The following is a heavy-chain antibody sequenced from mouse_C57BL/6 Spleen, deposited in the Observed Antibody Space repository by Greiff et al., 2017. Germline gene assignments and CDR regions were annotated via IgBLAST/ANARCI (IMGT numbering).Heavy chain of an antibody. D-gene: IGHD2-5*01. CDR2: IWSGGST. Sequence: VKLMESGPGLVQPSQSLSITCTVSGFSLTSYGVHWVRQSPGKGLEWLGVIWSGGSTDYNAAFISRLSISKDNSKSQVFFKMDSLQADDAAIYYYARNHYSNYDWYFDVWGTGTTVTVSS. CDR3: ARNHYSNYDWYFDV. J-gene: IGHJ1*03. CDR1: GFSLTSYG. V-gene: IGHV2-2*01.